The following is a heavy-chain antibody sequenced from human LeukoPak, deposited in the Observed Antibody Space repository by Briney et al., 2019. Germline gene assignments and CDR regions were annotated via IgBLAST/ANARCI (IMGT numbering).Heavy chain of an antibody. CDR2: IYSGGNT. Sequence: GGSLRLSCAASGFTVSNNYMSWVRQAPGKGLEWVSIIYSGGNTYYADSVKGRFTVSRDNSKNTLYLQMNSLRAEDTAVYYCARVIVGTTTRPDYFDYWGQGTLVTVSS. V-gene: IGHV3-66*01. CDR1: GFTVSNNY. D-gene: IGHD1-26*01. J-gene: IGHJ4*02. CDR3: ARVIVGTTTRPDYFDY.